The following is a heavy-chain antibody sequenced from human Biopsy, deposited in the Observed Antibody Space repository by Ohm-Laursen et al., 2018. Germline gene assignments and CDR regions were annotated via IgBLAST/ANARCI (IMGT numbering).Heavy chain of an antibody. Sequence: SSVKVSCKAPEGTFSNYGVNWVRQAPGQGLEWLGGNIPILGTGNYAQKFQDRVTVAADTSTSTATMELRSLRSDDTAVYYCATKLTGYFHHWGQGALVIVSS. CDR3: ATKLTGYFHH. J-gene: IGHJ1*01. CDR2: NIPILGTG. CDR1: EGTFSNYG. D-gene: IGHD3-9*01. V-gene: IGHV1-69*06.